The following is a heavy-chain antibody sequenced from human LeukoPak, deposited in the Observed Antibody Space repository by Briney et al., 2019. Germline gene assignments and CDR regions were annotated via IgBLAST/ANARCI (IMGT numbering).Heavy chain of an antibody. V-gene: IGHV3-21*01. CDR2: ISSSSSYI. Sequence: PGGSLRLSCAASGFTFSSYSMNWVRQAPGKGLEWVSSISSSSSYIYYADSVKGRFTISRDNAKNSLYLQMNSLRAEDTAVYYCARDRKSSGYSGYDRDYWGQGTLVTVSS. J-gene: IGHJ4*02. D-gene: IGHD5-12*01. CDR3: ARDRKSSGYSGYDRDY. CDR1: GFTFSSYS.